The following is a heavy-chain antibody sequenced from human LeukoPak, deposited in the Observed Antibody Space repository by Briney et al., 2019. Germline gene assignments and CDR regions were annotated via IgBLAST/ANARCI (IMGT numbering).Heavy chain of an antibody. CDR3: AKKGYAGSGTYSYYFDY. Sequence: GGSLRLSCAASGLTISINYMSWVRQAPGMGLEWVSTVSTGGAATYYADSVKGRFTISRDNSENTLYLQMNSLRAEDTAVYYCAKKGYAGSGTYSYYFDYWGQGTLVTVSS. D-gene: IGHD3-10*01. V-gene: IGHV3-23*01. CDR1: GLTISINY. J-gene: IGHJ4*02. CDR2: VSTGGAAT.